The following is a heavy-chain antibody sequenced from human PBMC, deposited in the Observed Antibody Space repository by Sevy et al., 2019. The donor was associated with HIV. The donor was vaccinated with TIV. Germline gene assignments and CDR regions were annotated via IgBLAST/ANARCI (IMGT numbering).Heavy chain of an antibody. Sequence: ASVKVSCKASGYTFTSYDINWVRQATGQGLEWMAWMNPNSGNTGYAQKFQGRVTMTRNTSISTAYMELSSLRSEDTAVYYCARAGYCSSTSCYTYYYYGMDVWGQGTTVTVSS. CDR2: MNPNSGNT. CDR1: GYTFTSYD. CDR3: ARAGYCSSTSCYTYYYYGMDV. D-gene: IGHD2-2*02. V-gene: IGHV1-8*01. J-gene: IGHJ6*02.